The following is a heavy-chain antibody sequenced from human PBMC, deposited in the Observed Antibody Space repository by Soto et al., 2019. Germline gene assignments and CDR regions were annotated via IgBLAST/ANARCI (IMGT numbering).Heavy chain of an antibody. D-gene: IGHD4-4*01. CDR1: GGTFSSSA. J-gene: IGHJ6*02. CDR3: ARDNDRLQLGGNYYYILDV. CDR2: IIPLFRTP. V-gene: IGHV1-69*12. Sequence: QVQLVQSGAEMKEPGSSVKVSCKTSGGTFSSSAISWLRQAPGQGLEWMGGIIPLFRTPDYAQKFQGRVTIAAVESTSTAYMELSSLRSEDTAVYYCARDNDRLQLGGNYYYILDVWGHGTTITVSS.